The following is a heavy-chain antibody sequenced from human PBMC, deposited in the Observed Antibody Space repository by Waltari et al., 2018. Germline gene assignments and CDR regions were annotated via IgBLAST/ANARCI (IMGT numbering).Heavy chain of an antibody. CDR1: GGSIDSGSYY. CDR2: IYTSGST. CDR3: ARGPLLSKVDY. Sequence: QVQLQESGPGLVKPSQTLSLTCTVSGGSIDSGSYYWSWIRQPAGKGLEWIGRIYTSGSTNDNPSLKSRVTISVDTSKNQFALNLSSVTAADTAVYDCARGPLLSKVDYWGQGTLVTVSS. D-gene: IGHD1-26*01. J-gene: IGHJ4*02. V-gene: IGHV4-61*02.